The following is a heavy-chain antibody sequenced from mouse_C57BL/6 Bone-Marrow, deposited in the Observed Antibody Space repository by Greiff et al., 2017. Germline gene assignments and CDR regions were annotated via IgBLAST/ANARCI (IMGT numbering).Heavy chain of an antibody. CDR2: IDPSDSYT. Sequence: QVQLQQPGAELVKPGASVKLSCKASGYTFTSYWMQWVKQRPGQGLEWIGEIDPSDSYTNYNQKFKGKATLTVDTSSSTAYMQLSSLTSEDSAVXYCARDYDYDGYWYFDVWGTGTTVTVSS. J-gene: IGHJ1*03. CDR3: ARDYDYDGYWYFDV. D-gene: IGHD2-4*01. V-gene: IGHV1-50*01. CDR1: GYTFTSYW.